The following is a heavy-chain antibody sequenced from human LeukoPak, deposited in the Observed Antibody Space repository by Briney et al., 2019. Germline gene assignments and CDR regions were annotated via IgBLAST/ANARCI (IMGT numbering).Heavy chain of an antibody. V-gene: IGHV1-46*01. J-gene: IGHJ6*02. D-gene: IGHD6-19*01. CDR2: IIPSGGST. CDR1: GDTFSSYA. CDR3: ARDSEYSSGRMDV. Sequence: ASVKVSCKASGDTFSSYAISWVRQAPGQGLEWMGGIIPSGGSTSYAQKFQGRVTMTRDTSTSTVYMELSSLRSEDTAVYYCARDSEYSSGRMDVWGQGTTVTVSS.